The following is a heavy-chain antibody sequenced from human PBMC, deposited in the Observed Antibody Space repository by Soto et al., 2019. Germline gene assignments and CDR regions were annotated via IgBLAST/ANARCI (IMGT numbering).Heavy chain of an antibody. J-gene: IGHJ6*02. Sequence: SETLSPTCAVYAAFSSSDYWSCIRQPPREGLEWIGEINHRGTTNYNTCLTRRATISVATPRNQFSLKLSSVTAADTAVYYCARDRSSSPYYYYGMDVWGQGTTVTVSS. V-gene: IGHV4-34*01. CDR1: AAFSSSDY. CDR3: ARDRSSSPYYYYGMDV. D-gene: IGHD6-6*01. CDR2: INHRGTT.